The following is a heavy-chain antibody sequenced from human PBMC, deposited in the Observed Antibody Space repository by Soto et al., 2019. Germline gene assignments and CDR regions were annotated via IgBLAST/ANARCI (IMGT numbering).Heavy chain of an antibody. CDR3: AREMDFDFWSGYKFDY. Sequence: GASVKVSCKASGYTFTSYGISWVRQAPGQGLEWMGWISAYNGNTNYAQKLQGRVTMTTDTSTSTAYMELRSLRSDDTAVYYCAREMDFDFWSGYKFDYWGQGTLVTVSS. CDR1: GYTFTSYG. CDR2: ISAYNGNT. D-gene: IGHD3-3*01. V-gene: IGHV1-18*01. J-gene: IGHJ4*02.